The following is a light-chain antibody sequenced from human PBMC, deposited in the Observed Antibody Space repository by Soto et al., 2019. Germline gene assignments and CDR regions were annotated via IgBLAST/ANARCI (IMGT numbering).Light chain of an antibody. CDR1: QSVSSN. Sequence: EIVMTQSPATLSVSPGERATLSCRASQSVSSNLAWYQQKPGQAPRLLIYGAYTRATGIPARFSRSRAGTEFTLPLSTLQAGDFAVYYCQHYNKWPRAFGKGTKGAIK. V-gene: IGKV3-15*01. J-gene: IGKJ1*01. CDR3: QHYNKWPRA. CDR2: GAY.